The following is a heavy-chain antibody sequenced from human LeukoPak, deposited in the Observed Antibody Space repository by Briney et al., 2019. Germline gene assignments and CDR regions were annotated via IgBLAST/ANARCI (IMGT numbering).Heavy chain of an antibody. CDR3: ARDVYNWNIDAFDI. Sequence: SETLSLTCTVSGGSISSYYWSWIRQPPGKGLVWIGYIHYSGSTNYSPSLKSRVTISVDTSKNQFSLKLSSVTAADTAVYYCARDVYNWNIDAFDIWGQGTMVTVSS. CDR1: GGSISSYY. V-gene: IGHV4-59*12. CDR2: IHYSGST. D-gene: IGHD1/OR15-1a*01. J-gene: IGHJ3*02.